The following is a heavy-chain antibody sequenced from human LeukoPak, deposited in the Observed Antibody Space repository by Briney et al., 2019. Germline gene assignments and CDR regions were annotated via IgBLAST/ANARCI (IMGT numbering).Heavy chain of an antibody. Sequence: SETLSLTCTVSGGSISPYYWSWIRQPPGKGLEWIGYMYYSGSTNYNPSLKSRVTMSVDTSKNQFSLKVRSVTAADTAFYYCARGRRRLDYWGQGILVTVSS. D-gene: IGHD1-1*01. J-gene: IGHJ4*02. V-gene: IGHV4-59*01. CDR1: GGSISPYY. CDR3: ARGRRRLDY. CDR2: MYYSGST.